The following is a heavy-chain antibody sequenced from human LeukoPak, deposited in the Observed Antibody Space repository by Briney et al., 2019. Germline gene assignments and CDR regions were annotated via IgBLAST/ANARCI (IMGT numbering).Heavy chain of an antibody. Sequence: GGSLRLSCAASGFTFSSYGMHWVRQAPGKGLEWVAVISYDGSNKYYADSVKGRFTISRDNSKNTLYLQMNSLRAEDAAVYYCATSSGWSGHYWGQGTLVTVSS. CDR2: ISYDGSNK. CDR1: GFTFSSYG. CDR3: ATSSGWSGHY. D-gene: IGHD6-19*01. J-gene: IGHJ4*02. V-gene: IGHV3-33*05.